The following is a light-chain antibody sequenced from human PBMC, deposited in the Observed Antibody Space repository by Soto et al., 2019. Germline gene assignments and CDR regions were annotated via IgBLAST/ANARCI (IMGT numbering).Light chain of an antibody. J-gene: IGKJ4*01. V-gene: IGKV3-11*01. Sequence: EIVLIQPPATLSLSPGEGATLSCRASQSVTKYLAWYQQKPGQAPRLLIYDASKRATGIPARFSGSGSGTDFTLTISSLEPEDFAVYYCQQRSNWPLTFGGGTKVEIK. CDR3: QQRSNWPLT. CDR2: DAS. CDR1: QSVTKY.